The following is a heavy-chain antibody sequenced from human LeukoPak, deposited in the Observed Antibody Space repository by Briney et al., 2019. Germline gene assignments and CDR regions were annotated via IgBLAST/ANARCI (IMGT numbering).Heavy chain of an antibody. CDR3: ARHADIVVVPAAKYFQH. J-gene: IGHJ1*01. CDR1: GGSISSSSYY. Sequence: SETLSLTCTVSGGSISSSSYYWGWIRQPPGKGLEWIGSIYYSGSTYYNPSLKSRVTISADTSKNQFSLKLSSVTAADTAVYYCARHADIVVVPAAKYFQHWGQGTLVTVSS. CDR2: IYYSGST. D-gene: IGHD2-2*01. V-gene: IGHV4-39*01.